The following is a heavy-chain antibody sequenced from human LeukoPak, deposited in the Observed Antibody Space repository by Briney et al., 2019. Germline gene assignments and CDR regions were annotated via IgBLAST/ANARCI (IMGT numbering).Heavy chain of an antibody. Sequence: GGSLRISCAASVFTVSSNYMTWVRQAPGKGLEWVSSISTSSSYIYYADSVKGRFTIPRDNAKNSLHLQMNSLRGEDTAVYHCARDRVGVSAYDSLFDYWGQGTLVTVSS. J-gene: IGHJ4*02. CDR2: ISTSSSYI. CDR3: ARDRVGVSAYDSLFDY. D-gene: IGHD5-12*01. V-gene: IGHV3-21*01. CDR1: VFTVSSNY.